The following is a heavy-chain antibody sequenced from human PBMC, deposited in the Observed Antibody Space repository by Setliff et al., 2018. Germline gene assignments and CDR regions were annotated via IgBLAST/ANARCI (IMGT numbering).Heavy chain of an antibody. CDR2: VYYSGTA. CDR1: DGSLSTYY. V-gene: IGHV4-59*08. D-gene: IGHD7-27*01. J-gene: IGHJ3*01. Sequence: SETLSLTCTVSDGSLSTYYWSWIRQPPGKGLEFIGYVYYSGTANYSPSLRSRLTISVDTSKNQFSLHLSSMTAADTAVYYCARQPPLNWAIPFDLWGQGKRVTVS. CDR3: ARQPPLNWAIPFDL.